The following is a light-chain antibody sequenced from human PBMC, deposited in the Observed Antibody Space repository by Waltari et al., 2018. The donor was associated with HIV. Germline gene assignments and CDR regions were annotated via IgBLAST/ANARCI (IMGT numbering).Light chain of an antibody. Sequence: QSVLTQPPSASGTPGPRVPTPCSGSSSHIGRQSVFWYQQFPGTAPKVLIYRNDQMPSGVPDRFSASRSGTSASLVISGLRSEDEADYYCAAYDDNLPGWMFGGGTKLTAL. J-gene: IGLJ3*02. CDR2: RND. CDR3: AAYDDNLPGWM. V-gene: IGLV1-47*01. CDR1: SSHIGRQS.